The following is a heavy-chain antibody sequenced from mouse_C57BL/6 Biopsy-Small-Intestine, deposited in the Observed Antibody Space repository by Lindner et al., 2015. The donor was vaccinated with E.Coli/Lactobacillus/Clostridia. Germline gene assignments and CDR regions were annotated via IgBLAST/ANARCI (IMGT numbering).Heavy chain of an antibody. CDR1: GFSFTGYN. CDR3: AYYYYAMDY. CDR2: INPYYGSP. J-gene: IGHJ4*01. V-gene: IGHV1-39*01. D-gene: IGHD1-1*01. Sequence: VQLQESGAELVKPGASVTISCKASGFSFTGYNMNWAKQSYGESLEWIGNINPYYGSPSYNQKFKDKVTLTVDRSSSTAYMQLNSLTSEDSAVYYCAYYYYAMDYWGQGTSVTVSS.